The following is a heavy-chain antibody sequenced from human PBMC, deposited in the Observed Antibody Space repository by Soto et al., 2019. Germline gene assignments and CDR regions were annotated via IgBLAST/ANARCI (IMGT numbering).Heavy chain of an antibody. Sequence: VKVSCKASGYTFTGYYMHWVRQARGQGLEGMGWINPNSGGTNYAQKFQGRVTMTRETSISTDYMELSRLRSDDTAVYYCARVAVICSGGSGYNYYGMAAGG. V-gene: IGHV1-2*02. J-gene: IGHJ6*02. CDR3: ARVAVICSGGSGYNYYGMAA. CDR1: GYTFTGYY. CDR2: INPNSGGT. D-gene: IGHD2-15*01.